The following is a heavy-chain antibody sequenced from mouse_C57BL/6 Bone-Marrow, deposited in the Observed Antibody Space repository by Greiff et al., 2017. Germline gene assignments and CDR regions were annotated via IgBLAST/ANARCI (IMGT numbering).Heavy chain of an antibody. CDR1: GFNINDYY. Sequence: EVQLQQSGAELVRPGASVKLSCTASGFNINDYYMHWVKQRPEQGLEWIGRIDPEDGDTEYAPKFQGKATMTADTSSNTAYLQLSSLTSEDTAVYYCTDGNYWDFDVWGTGTTVTVSS. J-gene: IGHJ1*03. D-gene: IGHD2-1*01. CDR3: TDGNYWDFDV. CDR2: IDPEDGDT. V-gene: IGHV14-1*01.